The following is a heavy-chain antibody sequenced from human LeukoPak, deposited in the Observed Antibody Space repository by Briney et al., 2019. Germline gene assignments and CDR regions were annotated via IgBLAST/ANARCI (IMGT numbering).Heavy chain of an antibody. Sequence: ASVKVSCKASGGTFSSTTINWVRQATGQGLEWMGWMNPNSGNTGYAQKFQGRVTMTRNTSISTAYMEVSGLRSEDTAVYYCTRRAEGSGRQQAYWGQGTLVTVSS. J-gene: IGHJ4*02. CDR3: TRRAEGSGRQQAY. V-gene: IGHV1-8*01. D-gene: IGHD6-13*01. CDR1: GGTFSSTT. CDR2: MNPNSGNT.